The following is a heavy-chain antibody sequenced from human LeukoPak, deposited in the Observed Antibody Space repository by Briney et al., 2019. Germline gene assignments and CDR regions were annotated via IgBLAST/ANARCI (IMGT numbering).Heavy chain of an antibody. D-gene: IGHD6-6*01. J-gene: IGHJ4*02. CDR2: IVVVSGNT. V-gene: IGHV1-58*02. CDR1: GFTFTSSA. CDR3: AAILRDSSSYGGGY. Sequence: SVKVSCKASGFTFTSSAMQWVRQARGQRLEWIGWIVVVSGNTNYAQKFQERVTITRDMSTSTAYMVLSSLRSEDTAVYYGAAILRDSSSYGGGYWGRGTLVTVSS.